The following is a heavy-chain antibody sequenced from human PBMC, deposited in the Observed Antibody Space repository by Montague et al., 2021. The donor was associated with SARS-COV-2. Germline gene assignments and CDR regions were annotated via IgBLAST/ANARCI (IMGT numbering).Heavy chain of an antibody. J-gene: IGHJ6*02. V-gene: IGHV6-1*01. Sequence: CAISGDRVSSNNAAWNWIRQSPSRGLEWLGRTYYRSKWYNDYAVSVKSRITINPDTSKNQFSLQLNSVTPEDTAVYYCARGLWFGESLYYYYYYGMDVWGQGTTVTVSS. CDR2: TYYRSKWYN. CDR3: ARGLWFGESLYYYYYYGMDV. D-gene: IGHD3-10*01. CDR1: GDRVSSNNAA.